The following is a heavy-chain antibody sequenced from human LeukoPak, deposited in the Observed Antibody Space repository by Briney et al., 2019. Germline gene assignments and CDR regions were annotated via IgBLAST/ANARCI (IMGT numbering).Heavy chain of an antibody. D-gene: IGHD3-22*01. CDR1: GFTFSSYS. CDR2: ISSSSSTI. V-gene: IGHV3-48*01. J-gene: IGHJ4*02. CDR3: AKEAAYYYDSSGYYSHFDY. Sequence: GGSLRLSCAVSGFTFSSYSMNWVRQAPGKGLEWVSYISSSSSTIYYADSVKGRFTISRDNAKNSLYLQMNSLRAEDTAVYYCAKEAAYYYDSSGYYSHFDYWGQGTLVTVSS.